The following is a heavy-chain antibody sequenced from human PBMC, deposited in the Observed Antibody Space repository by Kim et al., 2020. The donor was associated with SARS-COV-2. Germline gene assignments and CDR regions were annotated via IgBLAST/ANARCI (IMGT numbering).Heavy chain of an antibody. Sequence: GGSLRLSCAASGFTVSSNYMSWVRQAPGKGLEWVSVIYSGGSTYYADSVKGRFTISRDNSKNTLYLQMNSLRAEDTAVYYCARDFVSTTLITMVRGARAPFYGMDVWGQGTTVTVSS. CDR2: IYSGGST. V-gene: IGHV3-66*01. J-gene: IGHJ6*02. CDR3: ARDFVSTTLITMVRGARAPFYGMDV. D-gene: IGHD3-10*01. CDR1: GFTVSSNY.